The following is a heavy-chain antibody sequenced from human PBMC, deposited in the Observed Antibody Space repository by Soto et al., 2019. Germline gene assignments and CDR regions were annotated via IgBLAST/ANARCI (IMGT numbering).Heavy chain of an antibody. CDR3: AYLPCSGGSCYWSSYSGMDV. D-gene: IGHD2-15*01. Sequence: QITLKESGPTLVKPTQTLTLTCTFSGFSLSTSGVGVAWIRQPPGKALEWLALIYWDDDKRYRPSLETRLTITKDTSKNQVVLTRTNMDSVDTATYYCAYLPCSGGSCYWSSYSGMDVWGQGTTVTVSS. J-gene: IGHJ6*02. V-gene: IGHV2-5*02. CDR2: IYWDDDK. CDR1: GFSLSTSGVG.